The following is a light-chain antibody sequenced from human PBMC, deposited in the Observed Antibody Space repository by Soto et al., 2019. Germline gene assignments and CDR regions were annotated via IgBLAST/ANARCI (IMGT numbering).Light chain of an antibody. V-gene: IGLV2-23*01. CDR1: SGDVGSYNL. CDR3: CSYAGSNTPVV. Sequence: QSVLTQPASVSGSPGQSITISCTGTSGDVGSYNLVSWYQQYPGKAPKLMIYEGSKRPSGVSNRFFGSKSGNTASLTISGLPAEDEADYYCCSYAGSNTPVVFGGGTKLTVL. J-gene: IGLJ2*01. CDR2: EGS.